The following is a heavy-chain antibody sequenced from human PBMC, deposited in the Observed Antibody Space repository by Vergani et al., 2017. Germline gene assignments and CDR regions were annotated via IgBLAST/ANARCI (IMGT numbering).Heavy chain of an antibody. CDR3: ASRRPRLNLGSKSSAGNFDS. V-gene: IGHV4-34*02. CDR1: GGSLSGYF. D-gene: IGHD3-10*01. Sequence: QVHLQQRGAGVLKPSETLSLTCGVIGGSLSGYFWSWIRQSPGRGLEWIGEITAIGSANYSPSATSRVTISVDTSRGEFTLTVTSVTAADTGLYFCASRRPRLNLGSKSSAGNFDSWGQGTLVTVSS. CDR2: ITAIGSA. J-gene: IGHJ4*02.